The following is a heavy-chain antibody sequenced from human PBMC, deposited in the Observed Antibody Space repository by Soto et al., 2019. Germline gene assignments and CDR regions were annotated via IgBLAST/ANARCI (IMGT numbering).Heavy chain of an antibody. J-gene: IGHJ4*02. V-gene: IGHV4-31*03. CDR2: IYYSGST. D-gene: IGHD6-13*01. CDR1: GGSISSGGYY. Sequence: QVQLQESGPGLVKPSQTLSLTCTVSGGSISSGGYYWSWIRQHPGKGLEWIGYIYYSGSTYYNPSLKSRVIITVDTSKNQFSLKLSSVTAADTAVYYCAREGIAAAGTDYWGQGTLVTVSS. CDR3: AREGIAAAGTDY.